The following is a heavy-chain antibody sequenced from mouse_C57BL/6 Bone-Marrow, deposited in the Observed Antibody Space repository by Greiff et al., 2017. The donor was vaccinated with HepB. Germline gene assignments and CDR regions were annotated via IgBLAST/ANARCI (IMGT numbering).Heavy chain of an antibody. V-gene: IGHV1-5*01. J-gene: IGHJ2*01. Sequence: VQLQQSGTVLARPGASVKMSCKTSGYTFTSYWMHWVKQRPGQGLEWIGAIYPGNSDTSYNQKFKGKAKLTAVTSASNAYMELSSLTNEDSAVYYYTRIIGAVEDYWGQGTTLTVSS. D-gene: IGHD1-1*01. CDR1: GYTFTSYW. CDR3: TRIIGAVEDY. CDR2: IYPGNSDT.